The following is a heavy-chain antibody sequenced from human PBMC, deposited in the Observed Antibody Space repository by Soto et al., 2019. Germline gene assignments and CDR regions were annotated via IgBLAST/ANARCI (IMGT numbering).Heavy chain of an antibody. CDR2: IYSGGST. D-gene: IGHD6-19*01. CDR3: ARDSVIAVAGRGHDAFDI. CDR1: GFTVSSNY. Sequence: EVQLVESGGGLIQPGGSLRLSCAASGFTVSSNYMSWVRQAPGKGLEWVSVIYSGGSTYYADSVKGPFTISRDNSKNTLYLQMNSLRAEDTAVYYCARDSVIAVAGRGHDAFDIWGQGTMVTVSS. V-gene: IGHV3-53*01. J-gene: IGHJ3*02.